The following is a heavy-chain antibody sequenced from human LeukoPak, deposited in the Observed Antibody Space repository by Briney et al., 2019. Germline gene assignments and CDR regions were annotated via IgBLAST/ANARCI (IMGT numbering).Heavy chain of an antibody. CDR2: ISSSSSYI. V-gene: IGHV3-21*01. Sequence: GGSLRLSYAASGFTFSSYSMNWVRQAPGKGLEWVSSISSSSSYIYYADSVKGRFTISRDNAKNSLYLQMNSLRAEDTAVYYCARDRIRATYDFWSGYLAFDIWGQGTMVTVSS. J-gene: IGHJ3*02. D-gene: IGHD3-3*01. CDR3: ARDRIRATYDFWSGYLAFDI. CDR1: GFTFSSYS.